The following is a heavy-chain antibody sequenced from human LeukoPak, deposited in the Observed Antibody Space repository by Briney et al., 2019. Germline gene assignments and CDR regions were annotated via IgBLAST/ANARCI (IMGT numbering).Heavy chain of an antibody. Sequence: ASVKVSCKASGYTFSNDGLSWVRQAPGQGLEWMGWISAYNGNTNYAQKLQGRVTMTTDTSTSTAYMELRSLRSDDTAVYYCASARPGYFDWLLNYWGQGTLVTVSS. J-gene: IGHJ4*02. CDR2: ISAYNGNT. V-gene: IGHV1-18*01. CDR1: GYTFSNDG. CDR3: ASARPGYFDWLLNY. D-gene: IGHD3-9*01.